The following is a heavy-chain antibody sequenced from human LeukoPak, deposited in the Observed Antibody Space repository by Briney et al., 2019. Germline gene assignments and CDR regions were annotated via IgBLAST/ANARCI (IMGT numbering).Heavy chain of an antibody. CDR3: ARSWRRRYSLNLPPPRYYYYGMDV. Sequence: SVKVSCKASGGTFSSYAISWVRQAPGQGLEWMGRIIPIFGIANYAQKFQGRVTITADKSTSTVYMELSSLRSEDTAVYYCARSWRRRYSLNLPPPRYYYYGMDVWGQGTTVTVSS. V-gene: IGHV1-69*04. CDR1: GGTFSSYA. CDR2: IIPIFGIA. D-gene: IGHD5-18*01. J-gene: IGHJ6*02.